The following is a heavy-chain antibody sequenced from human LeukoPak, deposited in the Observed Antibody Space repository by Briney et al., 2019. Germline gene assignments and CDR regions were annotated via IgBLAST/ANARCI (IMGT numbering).Heavy chain of an antibody. CDR1: GFTFSSYT. D-gene: IGHD4-17*01. CDR3: AFGDLGSAG. J-gene: IGHJ4*02. Sequence: GGSLGLSCAASGFTFSSYTMNWVRQAPGKGLEWVSSISSSSSYIYYAGSVKGRFAIARDNAKNSLYLQMNSLRAEDTAMYYCAFGDLGSAGWGQGTLVTVSS. CDR2: ISSSSSYI. V-gene: IGHV3-21*01.